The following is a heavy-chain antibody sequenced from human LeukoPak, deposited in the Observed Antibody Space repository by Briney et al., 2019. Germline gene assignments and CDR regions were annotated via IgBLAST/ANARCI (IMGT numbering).Heavy chain of an antibody. J-gene: IGHJ3*02. V-gene: IGHV1-8*03. Sequence: ASVKVSCKASGYTFTSYDINWVRQATGQGLEWMGWMNPNSGNTGYAQKFQGRVTITRNTSISTAHMELSSLRSEDTAVYYCTRGGNIENAFDIWGQGTMVNVSS. CDR2: MNPNSGNT. CDR1: GYTFTSYD. CDR3: TRGGNIENAFDI. D-gene: IGHD2/OR15-2a*01.